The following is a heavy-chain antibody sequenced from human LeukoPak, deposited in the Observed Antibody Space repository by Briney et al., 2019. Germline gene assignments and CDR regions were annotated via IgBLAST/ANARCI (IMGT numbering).Heavy chain of an antibody. CDR2: ISPSGGGT. CDR1: GFTFRNRG. V-gene: IGHV3-23*01. J-gene: IGHJ4*02. Sequence: GGSLRLSCAASGFTFRNRGMNWVRQAPGKGLEWVSGISPSGGGTYYADSVKGRFTISRDDSKNTLSLQMNSLRVEDTALYYCAQDIAWGAFEHWGQGTLVTVSS. D-gene: IGHD7-27*01. CDR3: AQDIAWGAFEH.